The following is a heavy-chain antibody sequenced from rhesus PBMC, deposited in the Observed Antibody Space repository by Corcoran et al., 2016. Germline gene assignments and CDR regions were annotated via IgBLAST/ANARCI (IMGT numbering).Heavy chain of an antibody. CDR1: GGSISGGYYY. CDR2: IYISRGNP. D-gene: IGHD3-28*01. V-gene: IGHV4S12*01. Sequence: QVQLRESGPGLVKPLETLSLTCAVSGGSISGGYYYWSWIRQPPGKGLEWIGGIYISRGNPYSNPSLKSRVTISKDTSKNQFSLKLSSVTAADTAVYYCARFSRGYYDSGYYTPYYWGQGVLVTVSS. J-gene: IGHJ4*01. CDR3: ARFSRGYYDSGYYTPYY.